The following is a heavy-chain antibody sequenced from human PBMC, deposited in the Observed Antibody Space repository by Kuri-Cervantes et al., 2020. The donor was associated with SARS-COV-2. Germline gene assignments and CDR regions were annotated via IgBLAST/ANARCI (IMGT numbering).Heavy chain of an antibody. CDR2: ISGSGGST. CDR3: TTLIDY. J-gene: IGHJ4*02. Sequence: GGSLRLSCAASGLPFSSYAMSWVRQAPGKGLEWVSAISGSGGSTYYADSVKGRFTISRDNSKNTLYLQMNSLKTEDTAVYYCTTLIDYWGQGALVTVSS. V-gene: IGHV3-23*01. CDR1: GLPFSSYA.